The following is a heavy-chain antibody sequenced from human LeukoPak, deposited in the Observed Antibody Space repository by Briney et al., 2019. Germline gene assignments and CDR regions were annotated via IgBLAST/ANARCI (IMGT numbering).Heavy chain of an antibody. D-gene: IGHD3-22*01. V-gene: IGHV3-23*01. Sequence: GSLRLSCAASGFTFSNYGMNWVRRAPGKGLERVSGISGSGGTTYYADSVKGRFTISRDNSKNSLSLQVSSLRAEDTAVYYCAKTNGYYSDWGQGTLVTVSS. CDR3: AKTNGYYSD. CDR1: GFTFSNYG. CDR2: ISGSGGTT. J-gene: IGHJ4*02.